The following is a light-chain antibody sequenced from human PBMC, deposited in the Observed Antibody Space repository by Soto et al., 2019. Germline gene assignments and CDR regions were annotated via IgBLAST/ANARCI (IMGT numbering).Light chain of an antibody. Sequence: EIVLTQSPGTLSLSPGERATLSFRASQSVSSSYLAWYQQKPGQAPRLLICGAPSRATGIPDRFSGSVSGTDFTRHSSRLEPEDFALYYCQQYGSSHPWTYGQGTKVEIK. J-gene: IGKJ1*01. V-gene: IGKV3-20*01. CDR2: GAP. CDR3: QQYGSSHPWT. CDR1: QSVSSSY.